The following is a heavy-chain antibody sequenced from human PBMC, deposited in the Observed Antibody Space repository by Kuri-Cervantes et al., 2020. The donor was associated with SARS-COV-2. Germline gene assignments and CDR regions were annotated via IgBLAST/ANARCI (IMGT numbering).Heavy chain of an antibody. D-gene: IGHD5-18*01. V-gene: IGHV3-53*01. J-gene: IGHJ4*02. CDR3: ARAKSPNAALVPADY. Sequence: GGSLRLSCAASGFAVRNTYMAWVRQAPGKGLECVSVIYSGGNTYYAGSVKGRFTISRDSSKNTLYLQMNSLRAEDTAVYYCARAKSPNAALVPADYWGQGTLVTVSS. CDR2: IYSGGNT. CDR1: GFAVRNTY.